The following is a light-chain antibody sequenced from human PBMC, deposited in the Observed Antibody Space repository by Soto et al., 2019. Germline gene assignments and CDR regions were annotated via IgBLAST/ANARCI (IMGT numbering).Light chain of an antibody. CDR2: GNS. V-gene: IGLV1-40*01. CDR3: QSYDSSLSGSVV. CDR1: SSNIGAGYD. J-gene: IGLJ2*01. Sequence: QAVVTQPPSVSGAPGQRVTISCTGSSSNIGAGYDVHWYQQLPGTAPKLLIYGNSNRPSGVPDRFSGSNSGTSASLAITGLQAEDEADYYCQSYDSSLSGSVVFGGGTKLTVL.